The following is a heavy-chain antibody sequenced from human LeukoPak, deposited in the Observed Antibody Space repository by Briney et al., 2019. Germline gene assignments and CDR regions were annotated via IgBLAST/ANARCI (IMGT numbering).Heavy chain of an antibody. CDR2: ISGSGGST. CDR3: AKGPFSRSCFVY. V-gene: IGHV3-23*01. CDR1: GFTLSSNA. Sequence: TGGSLRLSCAASGFTLSSNAMNWIRQAPGKGLEWVSAISGSGGSTYYADSVKGRFTISRDNSKNTLYLQMNSLRAEDTAVYYCAKGPFSRSCFVYWGEGTLVTVSS. D-gene: IGHD6-13*01. J-gene: IGHJ4*02.